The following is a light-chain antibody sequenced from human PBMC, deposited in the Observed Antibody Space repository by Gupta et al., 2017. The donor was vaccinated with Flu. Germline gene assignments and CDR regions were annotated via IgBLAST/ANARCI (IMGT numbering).Light chain of an antibody. CDR3: QQSFSVPYN. J-gene: IGKJ2*01. CDR1: QNITKY. Sequence: DFQMTQSPPSLSAFVGDTVTITCRAGQNITKYLTWYQQKPGRAPRLLIYAANIVESGVPSRFRGSGSGKDFSLTINSLQPEDFATYFCQQSFSVPYNFGQGTKLEMK. V-gene: IGKV1-39*01. CDR2: AAN.